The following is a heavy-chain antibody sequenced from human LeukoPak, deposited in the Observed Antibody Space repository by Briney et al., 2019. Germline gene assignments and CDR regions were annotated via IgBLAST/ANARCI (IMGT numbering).Heavy chain of an antibody. CDR3: ARGGGSSWYGYYYYYMDV. D-gene: IGHD6-13*01. CDR1: GFTFSTYW. V-gene: IGHV3-7*01. J-gene: IGHJ6*03. Sequence: GGSLRLSCAASGFTFSTYWMSWVRQAPGKGLEWVANIKQDGTEKYYVDSVKGRFTISRDNAKKSLYLQMNSLRAEDTAVYYCARGGGSSWYGYYYYYMDVWGKGTTVTVSS. CDR2: IKQDGTEK.